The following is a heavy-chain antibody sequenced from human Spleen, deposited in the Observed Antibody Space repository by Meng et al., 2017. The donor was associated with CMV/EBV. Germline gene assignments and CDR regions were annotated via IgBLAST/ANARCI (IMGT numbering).Heavy chain of an antibody. V-gene: IGHV3-7*01. D-gene: IGHD2-15*01. J-gene: IGHJ4*02. CDR2: INPDGSEK. CDR1: GLSISRYW. Sequence: GESLKISCAASGLSISRYWMSWGRQAPGKGLEWVANINPDGSEKLYVDSVKGRFTIFRDNAKDAFYLQMDSLRADDTAVYYCVAPSGGSWGYWGRGTLVTVSS. CDR3: VAPSGGSWGY.